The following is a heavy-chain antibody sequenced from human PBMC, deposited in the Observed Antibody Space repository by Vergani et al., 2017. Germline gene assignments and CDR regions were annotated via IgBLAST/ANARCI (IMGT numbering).Heavy chain of an antibody. CDR2: IYSGGST. CDR3: ARSRDGRFY. V-gene: IGHV3-66*01. J-gene: IGHJ4*02. Sequence: EVQLVESGGGLVQPGGSLRISCAASGFTVSSNYMSWVRPAPGKGLEWVSVIYSGGSTYYADSVKGRFTISRDNSKNTLYLQMDSLRAEDTAVYYCARSRDGRFYWGQGTLVTVSS. D-gene: IGHD5-24*01. CDR1: GFTVSSNY.